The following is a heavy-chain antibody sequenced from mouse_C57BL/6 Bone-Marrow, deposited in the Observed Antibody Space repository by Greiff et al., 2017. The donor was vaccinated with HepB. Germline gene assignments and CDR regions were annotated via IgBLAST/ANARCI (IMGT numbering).Heavy chain of an antibody. CDR1: GYTFTSYG. V-gene: IGHV1-81*01. J-gene: IGHJ3*01. Sequence: VQLQQSGAELARPGASVKLSCKASGYTFTSYGISWVKQRTGQGLEWIGEIYPRSGNTNYNEKFKGKATLTADKSSSPVYMALRSLPAEDSAVYFCARGRASWFAYWGQGTLVTVSA. CDR3: ARGRASWFAY. CDR2: IYPRSGNT. D-gene: IGHD3-3*01.